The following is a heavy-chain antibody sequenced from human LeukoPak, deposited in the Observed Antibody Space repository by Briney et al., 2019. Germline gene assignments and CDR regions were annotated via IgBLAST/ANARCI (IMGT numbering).Heavy chain of an antibody. CDR3: ARGMSSGSRYGFDP. Sequence: GGSLRLSCAASGFTLSSYTMNWVRQAPGEGLEWISYINENSGLIYYADSVKGRFTISRDNAKNSLYLQMNSLRAEDTAVYYCARGMSSGSRYGFDPWGQGNLVTVSS. D-gene: IGHD6-19*01. V-gene: IGHV3-48*01. CDR1: GFTLSSYT. CDR2: INENSGLI. J-gene: IGHJ5*02.